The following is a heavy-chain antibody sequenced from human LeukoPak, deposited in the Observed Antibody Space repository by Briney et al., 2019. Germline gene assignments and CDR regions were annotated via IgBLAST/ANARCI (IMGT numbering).Heavy chain of an antibody. D-gene: IGHD3-10*01. CDR2: IYSGGST. V-gene: IGHV3-53*01. CDR1: GFTVSSNY. J-gene: IGHJ3*02. Sequence: GGSLRLSCAASGFTVSSNYMSWVRQAPGKGLEWVSVIYSGGSTFYADSVKGRFTTSRDNSKNTLYLQMNSLRAEDTAVYYCAKPFTYGTPSAFDIWGQGTMVTVSS. CDR3: AKPFTYGTPSAFDI.